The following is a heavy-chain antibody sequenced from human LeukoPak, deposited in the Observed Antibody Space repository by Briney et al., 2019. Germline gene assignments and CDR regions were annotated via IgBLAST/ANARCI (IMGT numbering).Heavy chain of an antibody. CDR1: GGTFSSYA. J-gene: IGHJ4*02. D-gene: IGHD2/OR15-2a*01. CDR3: ARVQADSFRIGTFGY. V-gene: IGHV1-69*13. Sequence: ASVKVSCKASGGTFSSYAISWVRQATGQGLEWMGGIIPIFGTANYAQKFQGRVTITADESTSTAYMELSSLRSEDTAVYYCARVQADSFRIGTFGYWGQGTLVTVSS. CDR2: IIPIFGTA.